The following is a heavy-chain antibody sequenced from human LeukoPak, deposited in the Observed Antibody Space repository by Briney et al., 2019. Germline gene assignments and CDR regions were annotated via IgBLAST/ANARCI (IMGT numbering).Heavy chain of an antibody. V-gene: IGHV4-59*11. Sequence: SETLPLTCTVTGASISSHYWCWIRQTPGTGLEWIGDIYDRGSTTYNPSLKSRVSISVDTSRNQFSLNLRSVTAADTAAYYCAKIEVGRFDPWGQGTLVTVSS. J-gene: IGHJ5*02. CDR1: GASISSHY. CDR2: IYDRGST. CDR3: AKIEVGRFDP. D-gene: IGHD1-26*01.